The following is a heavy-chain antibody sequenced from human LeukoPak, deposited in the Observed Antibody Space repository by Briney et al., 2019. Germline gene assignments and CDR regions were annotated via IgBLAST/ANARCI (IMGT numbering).Heavy chain of an antibody. CDR1: GFTFSNYA. J-gene: IGHJ3*02. D-gene: IGHD2-15*01. CDR2: IWYDGSND. Sequence: GGSLRLSCVASGFTFSNYAMHWVRQAPGKGLEWVAVIWYDGSNDYYANSVKGRFAISRDNSKNTVYLQINSLRAEGTAVFYCAREADCSGGNCYRGAFDIWGQGTMITVSS. CDR3: AREADCSGGNCYRGAFDI. V-gene: IGHV3-33*01.